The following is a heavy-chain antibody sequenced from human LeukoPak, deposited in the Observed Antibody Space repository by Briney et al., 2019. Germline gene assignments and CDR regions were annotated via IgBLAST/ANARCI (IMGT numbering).Heavy chain of an antibody. D-gene: IGHD5-18*01. J-gene: IGHJ5*02. CDR2: IYYSGST. CDR3: ARDMDTAMGNWFDP. CDR1: GGSISSHY. Sequence: PSETLSLTCTVSGGSISSHYWSWIRQPPGKGLEWIGYIYYSGSTNYNPSLKSRVTISVDTSKNQFSLKLSSVTAADTAVYYCARDMDTAMGNWFDPWGHGTLVTVSS. V-gene: IGHV4-59*11.